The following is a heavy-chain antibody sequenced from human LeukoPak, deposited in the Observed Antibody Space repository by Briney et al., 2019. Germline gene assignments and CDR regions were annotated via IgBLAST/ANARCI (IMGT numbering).Heavy chain of an antibody. V-gene: IGHV4-4*09. Sequence: SETLSLTCTVCGGSISSYCWSWIRQPPGKEMEWIGHIYTSGSTNYNPSLKSRVPISVDTSKNQFSLKVSSVTAADTAVYYCARTYSSSSHFDYWGQGTLVTVSS. D-gene: IGHD6-6*01. J-gene: IGHJ4*02. CDR3: ARTYSSSSHFDY. CDR2: IYTSGST. CDR1: GGSISSYC.